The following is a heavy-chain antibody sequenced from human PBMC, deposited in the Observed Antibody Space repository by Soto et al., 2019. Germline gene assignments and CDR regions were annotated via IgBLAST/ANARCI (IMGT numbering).Heavy chain of an antibody. J-gene: IGHJ6*02. CDR3: ARMYNSGYYRPEGDYYFYGLDG. CDR1: GVSVRDYH. Sequence: SETLSLTCSVSGVSVRDYHWSWIRQPAGKGLEWIGRFYISGPTRYNPSLKSRVTMSADTSVNQFSLTLSSVTAADTANYYCARMYNSGYYRPEGDYYFYGLDGWGQGTTVAVSS. V-gene: IGHV4-4*07. D-gene: IGHD3-22*01. CDR2: FYISGPT.